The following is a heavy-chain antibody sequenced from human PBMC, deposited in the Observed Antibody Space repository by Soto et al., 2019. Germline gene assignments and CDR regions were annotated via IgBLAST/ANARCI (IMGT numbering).Heavy chain of an antibody. CDR1: GFTVSNNY. V-gene: IGHV3-20*04. D-gene: IGHD2-15*01. CDR3: ARDPIVVVAATRSYYYGMDV. Sequence: GGSLRLSCAASGFTVSNNYMSWVRQAPGKGLEWVSGINWNGGSTGYADSAKGRFTISRDNAKNSLYLQMNSLRAEDTALYYCARDPIVVVAATRSYYYGMDVWGQGTTVTVSS. J-gene: IGHJ6*02. CDR2: INWNGGST.